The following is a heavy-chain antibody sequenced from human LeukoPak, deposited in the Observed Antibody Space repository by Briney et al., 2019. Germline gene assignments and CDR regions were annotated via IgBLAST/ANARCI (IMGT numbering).Heavy chain of an antibody. D-gene: IGHD5-18*01. J-gene: IGHJ4*02. CDR1: GFTFSRYT. Sequence: GGSLRLSCAASGFTFSRYTMHWVRQAPDKGLEWVAVIWYDGNNKYYAESVKGRFTISRDNSKNTLYLQMNSLRAEDTAVYYCAKDWGYTTMVSYYFDYWGQGALVTVSS. CDR2: IWYDGNNK. CDR3: AKDWGYTTMVSYYFDY. V-gene: IGHV3-33*06.